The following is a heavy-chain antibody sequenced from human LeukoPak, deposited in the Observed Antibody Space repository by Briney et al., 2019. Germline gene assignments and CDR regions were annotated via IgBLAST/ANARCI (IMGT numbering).Heavy chain of an antibody. V-gene: IGHV3-30*03. CDR2: TSYDGRNK. CDR3: ASPGGY. D-gene: IGHD1-26*01. Sequence: GRSLRLSCAASGFTFSNRGMHWVRQAPGKGLEWVAVTSYDGRNKFYADSVKGRFTISRDNAKNSLYLQMNSLRAEDTAVYYCASPGGYWGQGTLVTVSS. CDR1: GFTFSNRG. J-gene: IGHJ4*02.